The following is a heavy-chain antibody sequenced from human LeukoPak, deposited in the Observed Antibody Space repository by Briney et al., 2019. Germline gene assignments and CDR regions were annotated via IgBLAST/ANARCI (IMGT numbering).Heavy chain of an antibody. D-gene: IGHD3-3*01. V-gene: IGHV1-69*13. CDR1: GGTFSSYA. Sequence: GASVKVSCKASGGTFSSYAISWVRQAPGQGLEWMGGIIPIFGTANYAQKFQGRVTITADESTSTAYMELSSLRSEDTAVYYCARLAFYDFWSGYLDLWGQGTLVTVSS. J-gene: IGHJ4*02. CDR2: IIPIFGTA. CDR3: ARLAFYDFWSGYLDL.